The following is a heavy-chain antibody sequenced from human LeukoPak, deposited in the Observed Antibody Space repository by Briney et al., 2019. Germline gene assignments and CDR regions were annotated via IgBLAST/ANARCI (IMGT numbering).Heavy chain of an antibody. D-gene: IGHD6-13*01. Sequence: GGSLRLSCVASGFRFSAYSMNWVRQAPGKGLEWVSYISDSANTKYYADSVKGRFTISRDNSKNTLYLQMNSLRAEDTAVYYCARVGSSSWYNWFDPWGQGTLVTVSS. CDR3: ARVGSSSWYNWFDP. CDR2: ISDSANTK. J-gene: IGHJ5*02. V-gene: IGHV3-48*01. CDR1: GFRFSAYS.